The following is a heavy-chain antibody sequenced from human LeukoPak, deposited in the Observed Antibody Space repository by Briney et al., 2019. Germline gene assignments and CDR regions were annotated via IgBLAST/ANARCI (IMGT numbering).Heavy chain of an antibody. D-gene: IGHD2-2*01. CDR3: ARDLSADIVVVPAAHDAFDI. V-gene: IGHV1-46*01. Sequence: GASVKVSCKASGYTFTSYYMHWVRQAPGQGLEWMGIINPSGGSTSYAQKFQGRVTMTTDTSTSTAYMELRSLRSDDTAVYYCARDLSADIVVVPAAHDAFDIWGQGTMVTVSS. CDR1: GYTFTSYY. J-gene: IGHJ3*02. CDR2: INPSGGST.